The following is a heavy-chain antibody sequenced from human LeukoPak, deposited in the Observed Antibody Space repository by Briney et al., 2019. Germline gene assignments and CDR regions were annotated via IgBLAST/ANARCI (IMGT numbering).Heavy chain of an antibody. V-gene: IGHV4-39*07. CDR1: GGSVSSSSYY. J-gene: IGHJ5*02. CDR3: ARDGYSSSWYPGWFDP. CDR2: IYYSGST. Sequence: SETLSLTCTVSGGSVSSSSYYWGWIRQPPGKGLEWIGSIYYSGSTYYNPSLKSRVTISVDTSKNQFSLKLSSVTAADTAVYYCARDGYSSSWYPGWFDPWGQGTLVTVSS. D-gene: IGHD6-13*01.